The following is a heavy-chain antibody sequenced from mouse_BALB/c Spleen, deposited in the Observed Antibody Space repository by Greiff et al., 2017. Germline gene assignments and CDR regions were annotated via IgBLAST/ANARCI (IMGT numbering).Heavy chain of an antibody. CDR3: AREYFDV. CDR1: GYSITSGYY. J-gene: IGHJ1*01. V-gene: IGHV3-6*02. Sequence: EVQVVESGPGLVKPSQSLSLTCSVTGYSITSGYYWNWIRQFPGNKLESMGYISYDGSNNYNPSLKNRISITRDTSKNQFFLKLNSVTTEDTATYYCAREYFDVWGAGTTVTVSS. CDR2: ISYDGSN.